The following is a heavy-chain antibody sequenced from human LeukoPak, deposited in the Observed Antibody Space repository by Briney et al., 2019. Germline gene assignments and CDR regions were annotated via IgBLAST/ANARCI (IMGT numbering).Heavy chain of an antibody. V-gene: IGHV4-30-2*01. CDR2: IYHSGST. D-gene: IGHD2-15*01. Sequence: SETLSLTCTVAGGSINSGDYYWSWIRQPPGKGLEWIGNIYHSGSTYYNPPLKSRVTISVDRSKNQFSLKLSSVTAADTAVYYCARVYCSGGSCYSGVEYNWFDPWGQGTLVTVSS. CDR1: GGSINSGDYY. J-gene: IGHJ5*02. CDR3: ARVYCSGGSCYSGVEYNWFDP.